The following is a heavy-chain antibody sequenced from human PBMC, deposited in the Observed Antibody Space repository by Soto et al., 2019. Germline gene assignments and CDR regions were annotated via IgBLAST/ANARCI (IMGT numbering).Heavy chain of an antibody. V-gene: IGHV4-59*01. CDR3: AGVESGIAAAYYYYYGMAV. Sequence: SETLSLTCTVSGGSISSYYWSWIRQPPGKGLEWIGYIYYSGSTNYNPSLKSRVTISVDTSKNQFSLKLSSVTAADTAVYYCAGVESGIAAAYYYYYGMAVWGPGTTVTVSS. J-gene: IGHJ6*02. D-gene: IGHD6-13*01. CDR2: IYYSGST. CDR1: GGSISSYY.